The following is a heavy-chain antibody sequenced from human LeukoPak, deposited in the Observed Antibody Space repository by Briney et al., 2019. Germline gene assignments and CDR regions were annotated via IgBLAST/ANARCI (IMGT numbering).Heavy chain of an antibody. J-gene: IGHJ6*02. CDR1: GFTFSSYA. V-gene: IGHV3-30-3*01. CDR3: ARDGSTMIVVVTTEGYGMDV. CDR2: MSYDGSNK. Sequence: GGSLRLSCAASGFTFSSYAMHWVRQAPGKGLEWVAVMSYDGSNKYYADSVKGRFTISRDNSKNTLYLQMNSLRAEDTAVYYCARDGSTMIVVVTTEGYGMDVWGQGTTVTVSS. D-gene: IGHD3-22*01.